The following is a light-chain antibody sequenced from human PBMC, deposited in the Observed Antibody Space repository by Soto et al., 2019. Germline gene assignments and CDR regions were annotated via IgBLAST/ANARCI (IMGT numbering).Light chain of an antibody. Sequence: SYELTQPPSVSVSLGQTATITCSGDKLGDRYACWYQQKPGQSPVLVIYHDTKRPSGIPERFSGSNSGNTATLTISGTQAMDEADYYCQAWDSVTNYVFGSGTKVTVL. CDR2: HDT. V-gene: IGLV3-1*01. CDR3: QAWDSVTNYV. CDR1: KLGDRY. J-gene: IGLJ1*01.